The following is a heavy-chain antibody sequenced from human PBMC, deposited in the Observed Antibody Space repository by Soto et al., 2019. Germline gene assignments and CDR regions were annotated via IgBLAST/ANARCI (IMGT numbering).Heavy chain of an antibody. D-gene: IGHD4-17*01. J-gene: IGHJ4*02. CDR3: ARTLYGDNGDY. CDR2: MNPNSGNT. V-gene: IGHV1-8*01. Sequence: QVQLAQSGAAVKKPGASVKVSCKASGYTFTSYDINWVRQATGQGLEWMGWMNPNSGNTGYAQKFQVSVTMTRNTFISTAYMALISLRSEYTAVYYWARTLYGDNGDYLGQGTLVSASS. CDR1: GYTFTSYD.